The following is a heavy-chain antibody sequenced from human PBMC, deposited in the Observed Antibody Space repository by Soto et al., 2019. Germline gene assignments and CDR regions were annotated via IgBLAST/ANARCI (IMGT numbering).Heavy chain of an antibody. CDR1: GFTFSSYG. D-gene: IGHD1-26*01. CDR3: ARVGVGATTFLPPPEPYWYFDL. J-gene: IGHJ2*01. CDR2: IWYDGSNK. Sequence: QVQLVESGGGVVQPGRSLRLSCAASGFTFSSYGMHWVRQAPGKGLEWVAVIWYDGSNKYYADSVKGRFTISRDNSKNTLYRQMNSLRAEETAVYYCARVGVGATTFLPPPEPYWYFDLWGRGTLVTVSS. V-gene: IGHV3-33*01.